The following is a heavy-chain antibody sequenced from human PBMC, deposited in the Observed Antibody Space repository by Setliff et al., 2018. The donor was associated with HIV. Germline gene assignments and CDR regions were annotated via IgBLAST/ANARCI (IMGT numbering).Heavy chain of an antibody. CDR2: IYYSGST. Sequence: PSETLSLTCTVSGGSSYYWGWIRQPPGKGLEWIGSIYYSGSTYYYNPALKSRVTISVDTSKNQFSLKLSSVTAADTAVYYCARQGSSGLGYAFDIWGQGTMVTVS. J-gene: IGHJ3*02. V-gene: IGHV4-39*01. D-gene: IGHD6-19*01. CDR1: GGSSYY. CDR3: ARQGSSGLGYAFDI.